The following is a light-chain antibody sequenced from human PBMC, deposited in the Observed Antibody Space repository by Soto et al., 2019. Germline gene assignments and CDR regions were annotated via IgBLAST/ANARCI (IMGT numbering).Light chain of an antibody. CDR2: GAS. J-gene: IGKJ2*01. CDR3: QQYKSWPYT. CDR1: ETIRTD. Sequence: EIVTTQSPATLSVSPGERATLSCRASETIRTDLAWYQQKPGQAPRLLFSGASTRATGVPLRFTGGGSGTEFTLTISNLQSEDFAVYYCQQYKSWPYTFGQGTRLEI. V-gene: IGKV3-15*01.